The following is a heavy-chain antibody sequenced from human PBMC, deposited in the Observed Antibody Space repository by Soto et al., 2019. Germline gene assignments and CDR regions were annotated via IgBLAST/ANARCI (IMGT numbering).Heavy chain of an antibody. Sequence: GGSLRLSCAASGFTFSNAWMNWVRQAPGKGLEWVGRIKSKTDGGTTDYGTPVKGRFTISRDDSKNKLVLQMYCLKTEDAAVYYCTAGELGYCSGGSCYPGDYYYGMDVWGQGTTVTVSS. CDR3: TAGELGYCSGGSCYPGDYYYGMDV. D-gene: IGHD2-15*01. CDR2: IKSKTDGGTT. J-gene: IGHJ6*02. V-gene: IGHV3-15*07. CDR1: GFTFSNAW.